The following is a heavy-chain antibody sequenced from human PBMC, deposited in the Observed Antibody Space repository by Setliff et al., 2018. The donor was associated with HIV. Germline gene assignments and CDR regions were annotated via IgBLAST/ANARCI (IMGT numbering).Heavy chain of an antibody. CDR3: ARATYYNSWSGLDV. CDR2: INPNSGGA. V-gene: IGHV1-2*02. Sequence: GPSVKVSCKASGFTFTGYYIHWVRQAPGQGLEWMGWINPNSGGANYAQEFQGRLTMTRDTSIITAYMELSSLNSDDMAVYYCARATYYNSWSGLDVWGQGTLVTVSS. D-gene: IGHD3-3*01. J-gene: IGHJ4*02. CDR1: GFTFTGYY.